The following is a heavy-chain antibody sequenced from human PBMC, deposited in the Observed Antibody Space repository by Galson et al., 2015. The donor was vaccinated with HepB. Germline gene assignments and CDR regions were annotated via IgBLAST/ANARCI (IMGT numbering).Heavy chain of an antibody. CDR1: TFTFSDDN. J-gene: IGHJ6*02. V-gene: IGHV3-21*01. D-gene: IGHD3-22*01. CDR2: ISSSGSYI. CDR3: AREQYDNALGYHGLDV. Sequence: SLRLSCAASTFTFSDDNMNWVRQAPGKGLEWVSSISSSGSYIKYADSVKGRFTISRDNVKNSLFLQMNSLRAEGTALYYCAREQYDNALGYHGLDVWGQGTTVIVSS.